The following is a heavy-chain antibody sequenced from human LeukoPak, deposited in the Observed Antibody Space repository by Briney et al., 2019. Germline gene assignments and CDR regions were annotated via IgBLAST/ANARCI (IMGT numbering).Heavy chain of an antibody. D-gene: IGHD2-2*02. Sequence: SGRGGSTYYADSVKGRFTISRDNSKNTLYLQMNSLRAEDTAVYYCAKDSAIVVVPAAIGDYWGQGTLVTVSS. J-gene: IGHJ4*02. CDR2: SGRGGST. V-gene: IGHV3-23*01. CDR3: AKDSAIVVVPAAIGDY.